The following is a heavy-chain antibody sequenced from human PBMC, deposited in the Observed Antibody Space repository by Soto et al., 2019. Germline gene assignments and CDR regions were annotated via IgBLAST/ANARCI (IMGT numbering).Heavy chain of an antibody. CDR2: ISAYNGNT. Sequence: ASVKVSCKASGYTFTNYAISWVRQAPGQGLEWMGWISAYNGNTNYAQKLQGRVTMTTDTSTSTAYMELRSLRSDDTAVYYCARLGPKEYYDSSGYPGWFDPWGQGTLVTVSS. J-gene: IGHJ5*02. CDR3: ARLGPKEYYDSSGYPGWFDP. V-gene: IGHV1-18*01. CDR1: GYTFTNYA. D-gene: IGHD3-22*01.